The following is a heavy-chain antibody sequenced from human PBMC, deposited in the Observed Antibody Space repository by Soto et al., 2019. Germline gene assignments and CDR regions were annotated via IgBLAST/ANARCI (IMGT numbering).Heavy chain of an antibody. CDR1: GFTFSGYW. Sequence: GGSLRLSCAASGFTFSGYWMNWVRQAPGKGLEWVATIKDDGSEKYYLDSVKGRFTISRDNAKNSLYLQMNSLRAEDTAVYYCARDRDYFDYWGQGTLVTVSS. V-gene: IGHV3-7*01. CDR2: IKDDGSEK. CDR3: ARDRDYFDY. D-gene: IGHD3-10*01. J-gene: IGHJ4*02.